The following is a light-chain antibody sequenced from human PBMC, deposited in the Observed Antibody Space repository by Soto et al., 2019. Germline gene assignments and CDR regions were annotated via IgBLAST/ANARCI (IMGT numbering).Light chain of an antibody. CDR3: SSYAVTNIFV. J-gene: IGLJ1*01. CDR2: EVS. Sequence: QSALTEPPSASGSPGQSVTISCTGTSRDVGGYNYVTWYQQHPGKAPKVIIYEVSKRPSGVPDRFSGSKSGSTASLTVPGLQAEDAADYYCSSYAVTNIFVFGTGTKVTVL. V-gene: IGLV2-8*01. CDR1: SRDVGGYNY.